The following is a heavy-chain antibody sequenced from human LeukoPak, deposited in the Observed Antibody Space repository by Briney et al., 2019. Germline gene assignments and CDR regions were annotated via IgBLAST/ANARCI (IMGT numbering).Heavy chain of an antibody. J-gene: IGHJ4*02. CDR3: ARDAAAAGLFDY. CDR1: GGSISSYY. CDR2: IYYSGST. V-gene: IGHV4-59*01. D-gene: IGHD6-13*01. Sequence: SETLSLTCTVSGGSISSYYWSWIRQPPGKGLEWIGYIYYSGSTNYNPSLKGRVTISVDTSKNQFSLKLSSVTAADTAVYYCARDAAAAGLFDYWGQGTLATVSS.